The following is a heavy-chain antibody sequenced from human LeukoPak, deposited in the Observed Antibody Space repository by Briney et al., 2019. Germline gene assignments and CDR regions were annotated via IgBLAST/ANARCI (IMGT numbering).Heavy chain of an antibody. CDR2: IYYSGST. CDR1: GGSIRSYY. V-gene: IGHV4-59*01. CDR3: ARVSSGAFGLFDQ. J-gene: IGHJ4*02. D-gene: IGHD1-26*01. Sequence: SETLSLTCTVSGGSIRSYYWSWIRQPPGKGLEWIGYIYYSGSTDYNPSLKSRVTISLDTSKNQFSPRLNSVTAADTALYYCARVSSGAFGLFDQWGQGTLVTVSS.